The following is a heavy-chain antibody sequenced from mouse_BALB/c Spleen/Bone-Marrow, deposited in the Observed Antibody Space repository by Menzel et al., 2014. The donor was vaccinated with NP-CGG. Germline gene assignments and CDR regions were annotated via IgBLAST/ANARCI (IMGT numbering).Heavy chain of an antibody. D-gene: IGHD4-1*01. CDR2: IDPANGNT. V-gene: IGHV14-3*02. J-gene: IGHJ4*01. Sequence: VQLQQSGAELLKPGASVKLSCTASGFNIKDTYMHWVKQRPEQGLEWIGRIDPANGNTKYDPKFQGKATITADTSSNTAYLQLSSLTSEDTAVYYCARWEYYAMDYWGQGTSVTVSS. CDR3: ARWEYYAMDY. CDR1: GFNIKDTY.